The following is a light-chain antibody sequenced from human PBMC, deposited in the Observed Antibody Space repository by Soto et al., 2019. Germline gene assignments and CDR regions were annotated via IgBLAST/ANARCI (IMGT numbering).Light chain of an antibody. V-gene: IGKV1-27*01. CDR3: QKYNSAPHT. CDR2: AAS. CDR1: QAVSNN. Sequence: DIQMTQSPSSLSASVGDRVTITCRASQAVSNNLAWYQQKPGKVPNLLIYAASTLPSEVPSRFSASGSGTDFTLTISSLQPEDVATFSCQKYNSAPHTLGPGTKVDIK. J-gene: IGKJ3*01.